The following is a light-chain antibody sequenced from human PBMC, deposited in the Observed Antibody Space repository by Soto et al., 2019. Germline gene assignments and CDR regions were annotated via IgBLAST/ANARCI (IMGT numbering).Light chain of an antibody. CDR2: DGS. V-gene: IGKV3-11*01. CDR3: QQHYNWPRIT. Sequence: EIVLTQSPPTLSLSPGERATLSCRASQSISSFLAWYQQRPGQAPRLLISDGSNRATGIPARFSGSGSGTDFTLTINSLEPEDFAVYYCQQHYNWPRITFGQGTRLEIK. J-gene: IGKJ5*01. CDR1: QSISSF.